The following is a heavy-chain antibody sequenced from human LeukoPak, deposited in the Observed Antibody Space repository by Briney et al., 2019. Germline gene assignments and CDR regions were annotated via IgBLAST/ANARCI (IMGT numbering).Heavy chain of an antibody. V-gene: IGHV1-18*01. Sequence: ASVKVSCKASGYTFTSYGISWVRQAPGQGLEWMGWISAYNGNTNYAQKLQGRVTMTTDTSTSTAYMELRSLRSDDTAVYYCARVNTDIVATGFDYWGQGTLVTVSS. CDR3: ARVNTDIVATGFDY. D-gene: IGHD5-12*01. J-gene: IGHJ4*02. CDR1: GYTFTSYG. CDR2: ISAYNGNT.